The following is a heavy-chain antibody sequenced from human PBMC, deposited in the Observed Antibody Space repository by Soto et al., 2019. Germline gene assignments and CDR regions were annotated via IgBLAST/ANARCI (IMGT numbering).Heavy chain of an antibody. Sequence: GGSLRLSCAASGFTFSSYAMSWVRQAPGKGLERVSAISGSGGSTYYADSVKGRFTISRDNAKNTLYLQMNSLRAEDTAVYYCARHLGGIRDYWSQGTLDIVCS. V-gene: IGHV3-23*01. CDR3: ARHLGGIRDY. CDR1: GFTFSSYA. J-gene: IGHJ4*02. CDR2: ISGSGGST. D-gene: IGHD3-3*02.